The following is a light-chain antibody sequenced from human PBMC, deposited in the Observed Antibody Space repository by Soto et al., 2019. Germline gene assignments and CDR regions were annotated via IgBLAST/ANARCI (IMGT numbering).Light chain of an antibody. V-gene: IGKV3-15*01. CDR2: RAS. Sequence: EVLMTQSPDTLYVSPGERVTHSCRASQSVSDNLAWYQQKPGQGPRLLVYRASTRTLGIPARFSGSESGTEFTLTISSLQSEDFAVYYCQQYNSWPITFGQGTRLEI. CDR3: QQYNSWPIT. CDR1: QSVSDN. J-gene: IGKJ5*01.